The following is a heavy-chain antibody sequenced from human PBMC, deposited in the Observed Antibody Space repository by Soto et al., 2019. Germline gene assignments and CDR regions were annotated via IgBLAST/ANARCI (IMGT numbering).Heavy chain of an antibody. CDR3: AREFEATSLDV. Sequence: PSQTLSLTCAISGDSISSNTAAWNWIRQSPSRVLEWLGRAYYRSQWYIDFASSVKSRLTINPDTSKNQISLHRKSVTPEDTAIYYCAREFEATSLDVWGPGTTVTVSS. J-gene: IGHJ6*02. CDR1: GDSISSNTAA. CDR2: AYYRSQWYI. V-gene: IGHV6-1*01. D-gene: IGHD3-9*01.